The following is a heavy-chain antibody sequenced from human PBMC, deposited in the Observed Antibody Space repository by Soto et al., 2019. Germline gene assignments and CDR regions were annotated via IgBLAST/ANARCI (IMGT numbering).Heavy chain of an antibody. V-gene: IGHV1-18*01. J-gene: IGHJ6*02. CDR3: SRFIMVGGWFDPNYHHGMDV. CDR2: ISGYNGNT. CDR1: GYTFSNYG. Sequence: QVQLVQSGAEVKKPGASVTVSCKTSGYTFSNYGFNWVRQAPGQGLEWMGWISGYNGNTNYAQTVQGKVTMTTDTSTGPVYMEQRSLTSDDTAIYYCSRFIMVGGWFDPNYHHGMDVWGQGTTVTVSS. D-gene: IGHD6-19*01.